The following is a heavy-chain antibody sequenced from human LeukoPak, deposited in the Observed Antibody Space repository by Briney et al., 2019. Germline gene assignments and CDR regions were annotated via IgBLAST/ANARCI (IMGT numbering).Heavy chain of an antibody. Sequence: GGSLRLSCAAAGSDFNMQTTSWVRQVAGKGLDWVASMREDGTEIHYGDSVKGRFTLSRDHPKHSPYLQRDSLIAEGTGVTYCARSEATRVSFENWGQGIQVTV. CDR2: MREDGTEI. V-gene: IGHV3-7*01. J-gene: IGHJ4*02. CDR3: ARSEATRVSFEN. CDR1: GSDFNMQT. D-gene: IGHD3-3*01.